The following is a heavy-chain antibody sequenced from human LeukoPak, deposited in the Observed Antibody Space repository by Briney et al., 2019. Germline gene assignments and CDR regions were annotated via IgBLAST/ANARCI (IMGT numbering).Heavy chain of an antibody. Sequence: GGSLRLSCATSGFTFSTSDMNWVRQTPGKGLEWVSSISSGSRYIYYADSVKGRFTSSRDNAGNSLFLQMNSLRAEDTAVYYCIGGGLQGIYWGQGTLVTVSS. J-gene: IGHJ4*02. CDR1: GFTFSTSD. CDR3: IGGGLQGIY. CDR2: ISSGSRYI. V-gene: IGHV3-21*04. D-gene: IGHD5-24*01.